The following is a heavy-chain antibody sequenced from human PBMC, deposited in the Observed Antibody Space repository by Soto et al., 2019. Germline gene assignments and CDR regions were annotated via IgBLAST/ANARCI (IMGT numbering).Heavy chain of an antibody. Sequence: SVKVSCKASGGTFSSYAISWVRQAPGQGLEWMGGIIPIFGTANYAQKFQGRVTITADESTSTAYMELSSLRSEDTAVYYCARDPNYYDSSGYPTVVDYWGQGTLVTVSS. CDR1: GGTFSSYA. J-gene: IGHJ4*02. V-gene: IGHV1-69*13. CDR3: ARDPNYYDSSGYPTVVDY. D-gene: IGHD3-22*01. CDR2: IIPIFGTA.